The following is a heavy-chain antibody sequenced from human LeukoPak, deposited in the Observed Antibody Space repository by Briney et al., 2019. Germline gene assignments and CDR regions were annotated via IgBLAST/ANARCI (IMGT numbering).Heavy chain of an antibody. CDR1: GFTFTSSA. D-gene: IGHD1-26*01. V-gene: IGHV1-58*02. Sequence: GASVKVSCKASGFTFTSSAMQWVRQARGQRLEWIGWIVVGSGNTNYAQKFQERVTITRDMSTSTAYMELSSQRSEDTAVYYCAAFGTFSGSYQNFDYWGQGTLVTVSS. CDR3: AAFGTFSGSYQNFDY. J-gene: IGHJ4*02. CDR2: IVVGSGNT.